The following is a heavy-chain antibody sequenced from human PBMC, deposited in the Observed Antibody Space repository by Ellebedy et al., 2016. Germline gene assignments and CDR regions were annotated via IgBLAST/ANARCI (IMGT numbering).Heavy chain of an antibody. Sequence: GGSLRLSCAASGFTFSSYAMSWVRQAPGKGLEWVSAISGSGGSTYYADSVKGRFTISRDNSKNTQYLQMNSLRAEDTAVYYCAKRDYDFWSGYPNYYYGMDVWGQGTTVTVSS. CDR3: AKRDYDFWSGYPNYYYGMDV. V-gene: IGHV3-23*01. CDR1: GFTFSSYA. J-gene: IGHJ6*02. D-gene: IGHD3-3*01. CDR2: ISGSGGST.